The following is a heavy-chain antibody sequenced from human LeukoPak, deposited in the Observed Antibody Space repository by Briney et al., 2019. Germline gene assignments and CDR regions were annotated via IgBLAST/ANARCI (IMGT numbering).Heavy chain of an antibody. V-gene: IGHV3-23*01. Sequence: GGSLRLSCAASGFTFSSYAMSWVRQAPGKGLEWVSDISGGGAATFYADSVKGRFTISRDNSKNTLYLQLSSLRAEDTAVYYCAKSTGYSTTGRDFDSWGRGTLVTVSS. CDR2: ISGGGAAT. CDR3: AKSTGYSTTGRDFDS. CDR1: GFTFSSYA. J-gene: IGHJ4*02. D-gene: IGHD6-13*01.